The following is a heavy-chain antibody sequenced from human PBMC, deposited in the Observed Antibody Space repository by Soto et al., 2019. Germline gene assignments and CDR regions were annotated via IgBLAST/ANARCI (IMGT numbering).Heavy chain of an antibody. D-gene: IGHD4-17*01. CDR3: ARTLVRKHDYPYYHYAMDV. Sequence: SVKVSCKASGGTFSSYAISWVRQAPGQGLEWMGGIIPIFDTAYYAQKFQGRVTITADESTSTAYLELSILRSEDTAVYYCARTLVRKHDYPYYHYAMDVWGQGTTVTVSS. CDR2: IIPIFDTA. CDR1: GGTFSSYA. V-gene: IGHV1-69*13. J-gene: IGHJ6*02.